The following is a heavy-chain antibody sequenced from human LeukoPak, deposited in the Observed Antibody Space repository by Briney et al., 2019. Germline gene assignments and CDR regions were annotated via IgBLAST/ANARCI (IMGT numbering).Heavy chain of an antibody. CDR1: GGSFSGYY. CDR3: ARVDADGSGFLFDY. V-gene: IGHV4-34*01. J-gene: IGHJ4*02. D-gene: IGHD3-10*01. Sequence: KPSETLSLTCAVYGGSFSGYYWSWIRKPPGKGLEWIGEINHSGSTNYNPSLKSRVTISVDTSKNQFSLKLSSVTAADTAVYYCARVDADGSGFLFDYWGQGTLVTVSS. CDR2: INHSGST.